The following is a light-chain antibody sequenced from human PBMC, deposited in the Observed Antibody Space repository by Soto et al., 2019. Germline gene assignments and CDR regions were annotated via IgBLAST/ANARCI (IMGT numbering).Light chain of an antibody. Sequence: EVGMTQSPATLSVSPGERATLSCRASQSVSSNLAWYQQKPGQTPRLLMYGASTRATGIPARFSGSGSGTEFTLTISSLQSEDFATYFCQQYDKYSTFGHGTKVDVK. CDR3: QQYDKYST. CDR1: QSVSSN. CDR2: GAS. J-gene: IGKJ1*01. V-gene: IGKV3-15*01.